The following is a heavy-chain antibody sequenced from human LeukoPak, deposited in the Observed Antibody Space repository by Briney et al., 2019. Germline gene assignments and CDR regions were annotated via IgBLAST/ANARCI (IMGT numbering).Heavy chain of an antibody. CDR3: ARESGGRTGGKTFDY. CDR1: GYTFNDYD. J-gene: IGHJ4*02. V-gene: IGHV1-46*02. CDR2: FRPSGTTT. Sequence: ASVTVSCKASGYTFNDYDTRWVRQAPGQGLEWMGIFRPSGTTTVYPLELQGRVTLTRDTSTSTVYMELSSLTSADTAVYFCARESGGRTGGKTFDYWGQGTLVAVSS. D-gene: IGHD1-26*01.